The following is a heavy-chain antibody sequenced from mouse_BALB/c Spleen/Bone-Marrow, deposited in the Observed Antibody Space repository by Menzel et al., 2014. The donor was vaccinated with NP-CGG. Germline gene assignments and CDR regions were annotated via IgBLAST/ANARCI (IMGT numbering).Heavy chain of an antibody. Sequence: EVQGVESGGGLVQPGGSLRLSCATSGSTFTDYYMSWVRQPPGKALEWLGFIRNKANGYTTEYSASVKGRFTISRDNSQSILYLQMNTLRAEDSATYYCARYDVYYYFDYWGQGTTLTVSS. V-gene: IGHV7-3*02. J-gene: IGHJ2*01. CDR1: GSTFTDYY. CDR2: IRNKANGYTT. CDR3: ARYDVYYYFDY. D-gene: IGHD2-3*01.